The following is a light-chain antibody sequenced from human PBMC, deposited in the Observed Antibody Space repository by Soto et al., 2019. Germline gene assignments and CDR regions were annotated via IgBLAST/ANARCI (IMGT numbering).Light chain of an antibody. CDR2: EVS. CDR1: SSDVGGYNY. CDR3: SSYAGANSVV. J-gene: IGLJ2*01. V-gene: IGLV2-8*01. Sequence: QSVLTQPPSASESPGQSVTISCTGMSSDVGGYNYVSWYQQHPGKARKLMIYEVSKRPSGVPDRFSGSKSGNTASLTVSGLQAEDEADYYCSSYAGANSVVFGGGTNLTVL.